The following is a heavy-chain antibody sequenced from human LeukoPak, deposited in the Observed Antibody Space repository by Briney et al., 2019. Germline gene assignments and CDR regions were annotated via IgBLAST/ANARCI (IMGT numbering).Heavy chain of an antibody. CDR3: ATDLSVGDYLWFDP. D-gene: IGHD4-17*01. J-gene: IGHJ5*02. CDR1: GYTLTELS. Sequence: ASVKVSCKVSGYTLTELSMHWERQAPGKGLEWMGGFDPEDGETIYAQKFQGRVTMTEDTSTDTAYMELSSLRSEDTAVYYCATDLSVGDYLWFDPWGQGTLVTVSS. V-gene: IGHV1-24*01. CDR2: FDPEDGET.